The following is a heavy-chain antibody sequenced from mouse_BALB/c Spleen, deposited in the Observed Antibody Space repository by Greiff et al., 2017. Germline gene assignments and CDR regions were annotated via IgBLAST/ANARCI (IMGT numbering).Heavy chain of an antibody. CDR2: ISYDGGN. Sequence: EVQLQESGPGLVKPSQSLSLTCSVTGYSITSGYYWNWIRQFPGNKLEWMGYISYDGGNNYKPSLKNRISITRDTSKNQFFLKLNSVTTEDTATYYCARGGYGPFAYWGQGTLVTVSA. D-gene: IGHD2-10*02. CDR1: GYSITSGYY. J-gene: IGHJ3*01. CDR3: ARGGYGPFAY. V-gene: IGHV3-6*02.